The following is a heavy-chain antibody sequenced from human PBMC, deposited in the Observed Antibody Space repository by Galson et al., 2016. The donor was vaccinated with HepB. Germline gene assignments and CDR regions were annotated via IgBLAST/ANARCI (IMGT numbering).Heavy chain of an antibody. Sequence: SVKVSCKASGYSFNSYYIHWVRRAPGHGLEWMGIINPSGHNTTYAQKFQGRVTMTRDTSTSTVNMELSRLRSEYAAVYYCARERGLGDYVDRGYSWFDPWGQGTLVTVSS. CDR3: ARERGLGDYVDRGYSWFDP. V-gene: IGHV1-46*02. J-gene: IGHJ5*02. CDR1: GYSFNSYY. D-gene: IGHD4-17*01. CDR2: INPSGHNT.